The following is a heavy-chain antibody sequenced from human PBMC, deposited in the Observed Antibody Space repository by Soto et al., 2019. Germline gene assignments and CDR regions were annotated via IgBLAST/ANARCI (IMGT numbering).Heavy chain of an antibody. Sequence: PSETLSLTCTVSGGSISSYYRSWIRQPPGKGLEWIGYIYYSGSTNYNPSLKSRVTISVDTSKNQFSLKLSSVTAADTAVYYCARSRSYYVEDFQKWGQGTLVTVSS. J-gene: IGHJ1*01. V-gene: IGHV4-59*01. CDR1: GGSISSYY. CDR2: IYYSGST. D-gene: IGHD1-26*01. CDR3: ARSRSYYVEDFQK.